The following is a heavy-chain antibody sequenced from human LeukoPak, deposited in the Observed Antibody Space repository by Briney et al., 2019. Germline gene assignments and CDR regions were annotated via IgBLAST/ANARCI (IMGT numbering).Heavy chain of an antibody. Sequence: PSETLSLACTVSGGSISSSSYYWGWIRQPPGKGLEWIGSIYYSGSTYYNPSLKSRVTISVDTSKNQFSLKLSSVTAADTAVYYCARVGLTMVRGVINDYWGQGTLVTVSS. V-gene: IGHV4-39*07. J-gene: IGHJ4*02. D-gene: IGHD3-10*01. CDR1: GGSISSSSYY. CDR2: IYYSGST. CDR3: ARVGLTMVRGVINDY.